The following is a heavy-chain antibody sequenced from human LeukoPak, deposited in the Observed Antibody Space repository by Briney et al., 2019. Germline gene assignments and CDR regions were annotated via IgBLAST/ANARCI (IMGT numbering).Heavy chain of an antibody. J-gene: IGHJ6*04. D-gene: IGHD3-10*02. CDR1: GFTFRRYG. V-gene: IGHV3-23*01. CDR2: INPSGGST. Sequence: PGGSLRLSCAASGFTFRRYGMTWVRQAPGKGLEWVSAINPSGGSTYYGDSVKGRFIISRDNSKNTLYLQMNSLRAEDTAVYYCAELGITMIGGVWGKGTTVTISP. CDR3: AELGITMIGGV.